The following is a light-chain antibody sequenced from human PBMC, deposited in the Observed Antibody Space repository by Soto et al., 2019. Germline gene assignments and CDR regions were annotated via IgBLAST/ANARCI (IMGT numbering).Light chain of an antibody. V-gene: IGKV1-5*01. Sequence: IQMTQSPSTLSGSVGDRVTITCRASQSISNWLAWYQQKPGKAPKLLIYDASSLESGVPSRFSGSGSGTEFTLTISSLQPDDFATYYCQQYNSFLTFGGGTKVDI. J-gene: IGKJ4*01. CDR1: QSISNW. CDR2: DAS. CDR3: QQYNSFLT.